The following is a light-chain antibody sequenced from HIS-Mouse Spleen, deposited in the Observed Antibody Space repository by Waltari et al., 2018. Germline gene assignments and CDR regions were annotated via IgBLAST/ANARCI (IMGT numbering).Light chain of an antibody. Sequence: NFMLTQPHSVSESPGKTVTLPCTRSSGSIASNYVQWYQQRPGSAPTTVIYEDNQRPSGVPDRFSGSIDSSSNSASLTISGLKTEDEADYYCQSYDSSNQVFGGGTKLTVL. CDR1: SGSIASNY. CDR3: QSYDSSNQV. V-gene: IGLV6-57*04. CDR2: EDN. J-gene: IGLJ3*02.